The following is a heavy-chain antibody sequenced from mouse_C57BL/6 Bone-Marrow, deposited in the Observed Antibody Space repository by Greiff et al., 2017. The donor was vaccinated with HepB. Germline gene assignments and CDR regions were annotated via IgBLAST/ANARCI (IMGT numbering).Heavy chain of an antibody. J-gene: IGHJ3*01. CDR2: ISSGGSYT. CDR3: ASNWDVAY. V-gene: IGHV5-6*01. Sequence: EVQLQESGGDLVKPGGSLKLSCAASGFTFSSYGMSWVRQTPDKRLEWVATISSGGSYTYYPDNVKGRFTISRDNAKNNLYLQMSHLKSEDTAMYYCASNWDVAYWGQGTLVTVSA. D-gene: IGHD4-1*02. CDR1: GFTFSSYG.